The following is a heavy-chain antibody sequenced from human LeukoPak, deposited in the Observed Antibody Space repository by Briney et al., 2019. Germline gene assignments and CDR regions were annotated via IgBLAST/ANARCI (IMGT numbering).Heavy chain of an antibody. CDR1: GGTFSSYA. D-gene: IGHD4-17*01. CDR3: ARGLVGYGDYLGYFDY. V-gene: IGHV1-69*13. Sequence: SVKVSCKASGGTFSSYAISWVRQAPGQGLEWMGGIIPIFGTANYAQKFQGRVTITADESTSTAYMELSSLGSEDTAVYYCARGLVGYGDYLGYFDYWGQGTLVTVSS. J-gene: IGHJ4*02. CDR2: IIPIFGTA.